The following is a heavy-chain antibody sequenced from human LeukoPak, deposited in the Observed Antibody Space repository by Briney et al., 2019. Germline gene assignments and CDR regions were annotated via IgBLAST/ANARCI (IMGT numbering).Heavy chain of an antibody. J-gene: IGHJ4*02. Sequence: SETLSLTCTVYGGAFSDYYWTWIRQPPEKGLEWIGEINHSGSTNYNPSLKSQVTISVDTSKTQFSLKLSSVTAADTAVYYCAKDPQRHFSNTVPPHWGQGTLVTVSS. D-gene: IGHD4-17*01. CDR3: AKDPQRHFSNTVPPH. V-gene: IGHV4-34*01. CDR2: INHSGST. CDR1: GGAFSDYY.